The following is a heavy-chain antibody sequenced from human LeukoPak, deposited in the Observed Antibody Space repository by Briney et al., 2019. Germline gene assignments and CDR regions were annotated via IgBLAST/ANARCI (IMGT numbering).Heavy chain of an antibody. D-gene: IGHD3-3*01. CDR2: IDNGGSGT. Sequence: PGGSLRLSCAASGFTFSGYWMHWVRQVPEKGLVLVSRIDNGGSGTTYADSVKGRFTVSRDNAKNTLYLQMNSLRAEDTAIYYCARGGEWDTIFRVVQYMDVWGKGTTVTVSS. V-gene: IGHV3-74*01. J-gene: IGHJ6*03. CDR1: GFTFSGYW. CDR3: ARGGEWDTIFRVVQYMDV.